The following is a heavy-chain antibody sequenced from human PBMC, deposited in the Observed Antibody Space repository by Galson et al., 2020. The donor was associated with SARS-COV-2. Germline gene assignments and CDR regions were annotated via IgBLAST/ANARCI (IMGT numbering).Heavy chain of an antibody. D-gene: IGHD5-18*01. CDR2: IIWNTGVV. CDR3: IKDVQPGGAAG. J-gene: IGHJ6*02. CDR1: GFTSHDHG. Sequence: SCAASGFTSHDHGMHWVRQTPGRGLEWVSGIIWNTGVVGYADSVKGRFTISRDKTKTAMYLHMDSLRGDDTALYYCIKDVQPGGAAGWCQGTTVTVSS. V-gene: IGHV3-9*02.